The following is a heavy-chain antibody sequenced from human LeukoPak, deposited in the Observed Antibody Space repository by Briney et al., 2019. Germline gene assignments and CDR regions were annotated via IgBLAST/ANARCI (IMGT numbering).Heavy chain of an antibody. D-gene: IGHD2-2*01. CDR3: ATGPPLAFRHQYYFDY. J-gene: IGHJ4*02. Sequence: ASVKVSCKVSGYTLTELSMHWVRQAPGKGLEWMGGFDPEDGETIYAQKFQGRVTMTEDTSTDTAYTELSSLRSEDTAVYYCATGPPLAFRHQYYFDYWGQGTLVTVSS. CDR2: FDPEDGET. CDR1: GYTLTELS. V-gene: IGHV1-24*01.